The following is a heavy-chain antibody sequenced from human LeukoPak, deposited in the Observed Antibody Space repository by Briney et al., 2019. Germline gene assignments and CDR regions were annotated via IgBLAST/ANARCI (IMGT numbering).Heavy chain of an antibody. V-gene: IGHV1-18*01. CDR2: ISGYNTNT. CDR1: GYTFSNFG. D-gene: IGHD3-10*01. CDR3: ARGVDSGDPFDY. Sequence: ASVKVSCKASGYTFSNFGISWVRQAPGQGLEWMGCISGYNTNTTYAQKLQGRVTMTTDTSTSTTYMELRSLRSDDTAVYYCARGVDSGDPFDYWGQGILVTVSS. J-gene: IGHJ4*02.